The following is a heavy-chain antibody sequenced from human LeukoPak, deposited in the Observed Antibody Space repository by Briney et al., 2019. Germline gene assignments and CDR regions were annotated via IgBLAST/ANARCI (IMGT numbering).Heavy chain of an antibody. V-gene: IGHV4-31*03. J-gene: IGHJ5*02. CDR2: IYYSGST. Sequence: SETLSLTCTVSGGSISSGGYYWSWVRQHPGEGREWIVYIYYSGSTYYNPSLKSRVTISVDTSKNQFSLKLSSVTAADTAVYYGARDADYYDSSGFAGNWFDPWGQGTLVTVSS. D-gene: IGHD3-22*01. CDR1: GGSISSGGYY. CDR3: ARDADYYDSSGFAGNWFDP.